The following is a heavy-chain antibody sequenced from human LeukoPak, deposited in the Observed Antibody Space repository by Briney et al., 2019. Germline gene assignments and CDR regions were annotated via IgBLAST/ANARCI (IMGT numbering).Heavy chain of an antibody. D-gene: IGHD4-17*01. J-gene: IGHJ4*02. CDR3: AKPRNLALRSPLDYYFDY. V-gene: IGHV3-23*01. CDR2: ISGSGGST. Sequence: GGSLRLSCAASGFTFSSYAMSWVRQAPGKGLEWVSAISGSGGSTYYADSVKGRFTISRDNSKNTLYLQMNSLRAEDTAVYYCAKPRNLALRSPLDYYFDYWGQGTLVTVSS. CDR1: GFTFSSYA.